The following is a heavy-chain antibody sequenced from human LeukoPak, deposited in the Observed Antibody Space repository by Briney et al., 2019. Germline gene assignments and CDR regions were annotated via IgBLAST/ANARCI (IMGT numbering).Heavy chain of an antibody. D-gene: IGHD3-3*01. J-gene: IGHJ6*02. V-gene: IGHV3-7*01. CDR3: ARAGRGIFGVVIISAMDV. Sequence: GGSLRLSCAASGFTFSSYWMSWVRQAPGKGLEWVANIKQDGSEKYYVDSVKGRFTISRDNAKNSLYLQMNSLRAEDTAVYYRARAGRGIFGVVIISAMDVWGQGTTVTVSS. CDR2: IKQDGSEK. CDR1: GFTFSSYW.